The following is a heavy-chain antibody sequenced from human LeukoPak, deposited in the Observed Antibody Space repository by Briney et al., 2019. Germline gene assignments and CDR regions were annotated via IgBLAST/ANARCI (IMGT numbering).Heavy chain of an antibody. J-gene: IGHJ4*02. CDR3: APEASYYGGGVDY. Sequence: GGSLRLSCAASGFTLSSYWLSWVRQAPGEALEWVVNIKQDGSEKYYVGSVKGRFTISRDNAKNSLYLQMNSLRAEDTAVYYCAPEASYYGGGVDYWGEGTLVTVSS. V-gene: IGHV3-7*01. CDR1: GFTLSSYW. D-gene: IGHD1-26*01. CDR2: IKQDGSEK.